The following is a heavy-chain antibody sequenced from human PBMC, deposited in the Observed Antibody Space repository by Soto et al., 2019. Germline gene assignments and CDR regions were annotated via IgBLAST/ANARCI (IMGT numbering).Heavy chain of an antibody. Sequence: QVQLVQSGAEVKKPGSSVTVSCKASGGTFSSYAISWVRQAPGQGLEWMGGIIPIFGTANYAQKFQGRVTITADESTSTAYMELSSLRSEDTAVYYCARKSSSWSRGEGAFDIWGQGTMVTVSS. CDR2: IIPIFGTA. D-gene: IGHD6-13*01. V-gene: IGHV1-69*12. CDR3: ARKSSSWSRGEGAFDI. CDR1: GGTFSSYA. J-gene: IGHJ3*02.